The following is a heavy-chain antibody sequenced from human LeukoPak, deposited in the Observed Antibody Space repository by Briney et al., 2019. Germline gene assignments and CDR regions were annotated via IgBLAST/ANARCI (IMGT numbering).Heavy chain of an antibody. CDR2: IIPIFGTA. CDR1: GGTFSSYA. D-gene: IGHD6-13*01. CDR3: ASTIKQQLDAFDI. Sequence: ASVKVSCKASGGTFSSYAISWVRQAPGQGLEWMGGIIPIFGTANYAQKFQGRVTITADESTSTAYMELSSLRSEDTAVYYCASTIKQQLDAFDIWGQGTMVTVSS. V-gene: IGHV1-69*13. J-gene: IGHJ3*02.